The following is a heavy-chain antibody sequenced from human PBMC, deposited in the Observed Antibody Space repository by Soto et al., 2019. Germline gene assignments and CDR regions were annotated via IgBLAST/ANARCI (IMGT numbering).Heavy chain of an antibody. J-gene: IGHJ3*02. Sequence: QVQLQQSGPGLVKPSQTLSLTCAISGDSVSSNSAAWNSISHSPSTGLEWLGSTYYRSKWYTAYAASVKSRPAISPATSKNQCFCDLDSVTHYDTAMYYCATEVPTICDCACDIWFQGRTVTVSS. V-gene: IGHV6-1*01. CDR2: TYYRSKWYT. D-gene: IGHD5-12*01. CDR3: ATEVPTICDCACDI. CDR1: GDSVSSNSAA.